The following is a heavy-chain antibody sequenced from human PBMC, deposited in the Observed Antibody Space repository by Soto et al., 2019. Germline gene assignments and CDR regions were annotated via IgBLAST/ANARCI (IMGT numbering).Heavy chain of an antibody. D-gene: IGHD3-3*01. CDR1: GFTFSSYS. V-gene: IGHV3-48*02. CDR2: ISSSSSTI. Sequence: GGSLRLSCAASGFTFSSYSMNWVRQAPGKGLEWVSYISSSSSTIYYADSVKGRFTISRDNAKKSLYLQMNSLRDEDTAVYYCARDYYDFWSGYYTGFSVYWGQGTLVTVSS. J-gene: IGHJ4*02. CDR3: ARDYYDFWSGYYTGFSVY.